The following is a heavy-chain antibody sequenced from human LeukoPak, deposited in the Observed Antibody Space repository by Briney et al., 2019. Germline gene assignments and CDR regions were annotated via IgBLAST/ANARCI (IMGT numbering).Heavy chain of an antibody. CDR1: GGSISSSTYY. V-gene: IGHV4-39*01. D-gene: IGHD4-17*01. CDR2: IYYRGST. Sequence: SETLSLTCTVSGGSISSSTYYWGWIRQPPGKGLEWIGNIYYRGSTYYNPSLKSQVTISVDTSKNQFSLKLSSVTAADTAVFYCARDSGDFSFDYWGQGTLVTVSS. CDR3: ARDSGDFSFDY. J-gene: IGHJ4*02.